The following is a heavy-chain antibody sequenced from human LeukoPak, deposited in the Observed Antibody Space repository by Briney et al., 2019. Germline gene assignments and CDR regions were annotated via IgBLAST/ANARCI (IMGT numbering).Heavy chain of an antibody. CDR2: IYYSGST. D-gene: IGHD5-24*01. Sequence: SETLSLTCTVSGGSISSYYWSWIRQPPGKGLEWIGYIYYSGSTNYNPSLKSRVTISVDTSKNQFSLKLSSVTAADTAVYYCARAEDGYNLGDYWGQGTLVTVSS. CDR3: ARAEDGYNLGDY. J-gene: IGHJ4*02. CDR1: GGSISSYY. V-gene: IGHV4-59*01.